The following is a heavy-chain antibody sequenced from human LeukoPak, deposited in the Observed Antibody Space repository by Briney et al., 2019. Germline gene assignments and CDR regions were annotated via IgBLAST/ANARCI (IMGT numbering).Heavy chain of an antibody. V-gene: IGHV3-11*04. CDR1: GFTFSDYY. CDR2: ISNSASII. J-gene: IGHJ6*03. CDR3: ARDGVTRRYNMYFYMDV. Sequence: GGSLRLSCAASGFTFSDYYMSWIRQAPGKGLEWVSYISNSASIIYYADSVKGRFIISRDYSRNTLYLQMNSLRGEDTAVYYCARDGVTRRYNMYFYMDVWGKGTTVTVSS. D-gene: IGHD1-1*01.